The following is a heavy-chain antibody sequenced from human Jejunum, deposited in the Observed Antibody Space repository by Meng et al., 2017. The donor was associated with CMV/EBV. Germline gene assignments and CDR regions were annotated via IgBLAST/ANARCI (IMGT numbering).Heavy chain of an antibody. D-gene: IGHD2/OR15-2a*01. J-gene: IGHJ3*02. V-gene: IGHV3-74*01. CDR2: SNTDGSVT. CDR3: TRDSRYAFYI. Sequence: SCVASEFALSVYSMHWVRQAPGKGLVWVSRSNTDGSVTSYADSVKGRFTISRDNAKNTLFLQLNSLRAEDTAVYYCTRDSRYAFYIWGQGTMVTVSS. CDR1: EFALSVYS.